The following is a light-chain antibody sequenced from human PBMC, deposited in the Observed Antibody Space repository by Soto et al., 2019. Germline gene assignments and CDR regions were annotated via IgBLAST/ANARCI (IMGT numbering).Light chain of an antibody. CDR2: EVN. CDR1: RSGIGDYNY. V-gene: IGLV2-14*01. Sequence: QSVLTQPASVSGSPGQSVTISCTGTRSGIGDYNYVSWYQQHPGKVPKLLIYEVNKRPSGVSNRFSGSKSANSASLTISGLQSEDEADYYCSSLTNSNTLLFGGGTKLTVL. J-gene: IGLJ3*02. CDR3: SSLTNSNTLL.